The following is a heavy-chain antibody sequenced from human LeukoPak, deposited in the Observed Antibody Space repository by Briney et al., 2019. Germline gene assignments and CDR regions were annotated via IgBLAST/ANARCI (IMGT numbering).Heavy chain of an antibody. CDR3: ARDQTYSSGWYSLGWFDP. V-gene: IGHV1-18*01. CDR1: GYTFTSHG. CDR2: ISAYNGNT. D-gene: IGHD6-19*01. Sequence: ASVKVSCKPSGYTFTSHGITWVRQAPGQGLEWVGWISAYNGNTKYAQKFQGRVTMTTDASTSTVYMELRSLRSDDTAVYYCARDQTYSSGWYSLGWFDPWGQGTLVTVSS. J-gene: IGHJ5*02.